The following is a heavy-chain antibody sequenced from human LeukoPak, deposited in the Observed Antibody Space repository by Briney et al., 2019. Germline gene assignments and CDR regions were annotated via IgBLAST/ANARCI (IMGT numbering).Heavy chain of an antibody. CDR1: GGSISSYY. J-gene: IGHJ4*02. CDR3: ARGPRYYDFWSGPDY. Sequence: SQTLSLTCTVSGGSISSYYWSWIRQPAGKGLEWIGRIYTSGSTNYNPSLKSRVTMSVDTSKNQFSLKLSSVTAADTAVYYCARGPRYYDFWSGPDYWGQGTLVTVSS. V-gene: IGHV4-4*07. CDR2: IYTSGST. D-gene: IGHD3-3*01.